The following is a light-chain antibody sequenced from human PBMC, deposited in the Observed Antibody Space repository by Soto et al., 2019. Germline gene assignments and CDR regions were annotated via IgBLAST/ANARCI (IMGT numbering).Light chain of an antibody. J-gene: IGKJ1*01. CDR3: QQYNNWPPTWT. V-gene: IGKV3-15*01. CDR1: QSVSSN. Sequence: EIVMTQSPATLSVSPGERATLSCRASQSVSSNLAWYQQKPGQAPRLLIYGASTRATGIPVRVSGSGSGTEFTLTISSLESEDSAVYSCQQYNNWPPTWTFGQGTKVEVK. CDR2: GAS.